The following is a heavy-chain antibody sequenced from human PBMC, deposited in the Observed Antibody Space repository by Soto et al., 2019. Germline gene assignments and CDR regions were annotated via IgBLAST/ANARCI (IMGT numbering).Heavy chain of an antibody. CDR1: GGSFSGYY. CDR2: INHSGST. V-gene: IGHV4-34*01. Sequence: SETLSLTCAVYGGSFSGYYWSWIRQPPGKGLEWIGEINHSGSTNYNPSLKSRVTISVDTSKNQFSLKLSSVTAADTAVYYCARGPARVVAAMGLFDYWGQGTLVTVSS. J-gene: IGHJ4*02. D-gene: IGHD2-15*01. CDR3: ARGPARVVAAMGLFDY.